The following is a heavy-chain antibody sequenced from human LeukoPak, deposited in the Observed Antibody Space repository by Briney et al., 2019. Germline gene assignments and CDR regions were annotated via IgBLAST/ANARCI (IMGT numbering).Heavy chain of an antibody. Sequence: SETLSLTCAVYGGSFSGYYWSRIRQPPGKGLEWIGEINDSGSTNYNPSLKSRVTISVDTSKNQFSLKLSSVTAADTAVYYCARVRGYDILTGYQNWFDPWGQGTLVTVSS. CDR3: ARVRGYDILTGYQNWFDP. D-gene: IGHD3-9*01. V-gene: IGHV4-34*01. J-gene: IGHJ5*02. CDR1: GGSFSGYY. CDR2: INDSGST.